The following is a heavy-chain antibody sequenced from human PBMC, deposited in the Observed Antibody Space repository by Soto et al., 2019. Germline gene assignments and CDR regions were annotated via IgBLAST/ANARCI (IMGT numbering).Heavy chain of an antibody. D-gene: IGHD1-1*01. Sequence: EVQLVGSGGGLVKPGGSLRLSCAASGFTFSTYSMNWVRQAPGKGLEWVSSISSSSDYIYYADSVKGRFTISRDNAKNSLYLQMNSLSDEDTAVYYCASGGTTGTTATNWFDPWGQGTLVTVSS. CDR3: ASGGTTGTTATNWFDP. CDR1: GFTFSTYS. CDR2: ISSSSDYI. V-gene: IGHV3-21*01. J-gene: IGHJ5*02.